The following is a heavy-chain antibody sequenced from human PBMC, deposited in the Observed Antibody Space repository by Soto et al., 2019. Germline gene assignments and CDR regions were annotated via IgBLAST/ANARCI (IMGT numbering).Heavy chain of an antibody. CDR1: VFKFINYA. J-gene: IGHJ4*02. CDR2: ISATGGGT. V-gene: IGHV3-23*01. CDR3: AKDRRAGGNSAFYFDF. D-gene: IGHD3-16*01. Sequence: PGRSLRLACASSVFKFINYAMRWFPKAPGKGLEWVSLISATGGGTYYADSVKGRFTISRDNSHNTLYLQVHSLTAEDTAVYYCAKDRRAGGNSAFYFDFWGQGAQVTVSS.